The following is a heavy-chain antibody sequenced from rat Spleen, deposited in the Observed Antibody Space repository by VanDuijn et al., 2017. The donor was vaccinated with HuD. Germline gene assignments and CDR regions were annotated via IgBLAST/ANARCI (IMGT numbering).Heavy chain of an antibody. CDR1: GFSISSYS. V-gene: IGHV2-63*01. CDR2: MWYDGDT. D-gene: IGHD2-1*01. CDR3: TRDRYDFDY. Sequence: QVQLKESGPGLVQPSQTLSLTCTVSGFSISSYSVSWVRQPSGKGPEWLGKMWYDGDTAYNSAHKSRLGVTRDTSKNQVFLTMYSLQTKDTGAYYCTRDRYDFDYWGQGVMVTVSS. J-gene: IGHJ2*01.